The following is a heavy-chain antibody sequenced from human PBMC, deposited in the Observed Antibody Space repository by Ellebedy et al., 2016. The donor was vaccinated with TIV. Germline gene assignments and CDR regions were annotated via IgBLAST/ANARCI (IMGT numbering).Heavy chain of an antibody. J-gene: IGHJ4*02. CDR2: TYYRSKWYN. CDR1: GDSVSSNSAA. V-gene: IGHV6-1*01. D-gene: IGHD3-22*01. CDR3: ARAQAPTYYYDSSGYWYFDY. Sequence: MPSETLSLTCAISGDSVSSNSAAWNWIRQSPSRGLEWLGRTYYRSKWYNDYAVSAKSRITINPDTSKNQFSLQLNSVTPEDTAVYYCARAQAPTYYYDSSGYWYFDYWGQGTLVTVSS.